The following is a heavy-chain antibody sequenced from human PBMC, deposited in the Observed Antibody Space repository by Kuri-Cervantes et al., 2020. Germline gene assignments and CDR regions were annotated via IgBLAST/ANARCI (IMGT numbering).Heavy chain of an antibody. Sequence: SETLSLTCTVSGGSINGYYWSWIRQSPGKGLEWIGYIYYGGDTKYNPSLKSRVTISLSTSKNQFSLKLSSVTAADTAVYYCASRSPKSRSTYYSMISHYMDVWGKGTTVTVSS. CDR2: IYYGGDT. V-gene: IGHV4-59*12. J-gene: IGHJ6*03. CDR1: GGSINGYY. CDR3: ASRSPKSRSTYYSMISHYMDV. D-gene: IGHD3-22*01.